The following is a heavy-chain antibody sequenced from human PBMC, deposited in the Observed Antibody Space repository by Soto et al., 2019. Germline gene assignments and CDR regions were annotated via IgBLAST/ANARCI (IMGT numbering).Heavy chain of an antibody. CDR1: GGSISHYY. J-gene: IGHJ2*01. V-gene: IGHV4-59*01. CDR2: IYYSGSA. CDR3: ARWGSSGSGAWYFDL. Sequence: QVQLQESGPGLVKPSETLSLTCTVSGGSISHYYWSWIRQPPGKGLEWIGYIYYSGSANYNPSLNSRLIRSVDTSKNQFSLKLSSVTAADTAVYFCARWGSSGSGAWYFDLWGRGTLVTVSS. D-gene: IGHD6-13*01.